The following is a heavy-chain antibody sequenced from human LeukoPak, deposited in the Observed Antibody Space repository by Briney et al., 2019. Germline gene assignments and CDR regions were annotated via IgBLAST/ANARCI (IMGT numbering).Heavy chain of an antibody. Sequence: SEALSLTCTVSGGSISSYYWSWIRQPPGKGLEWIGYIYYSGSTNYNPSLKSRVTISVDTSKNQFSLKLSSVTAADTAVYYCARVSYVDTAWSYWDQGTLVTVSS. CDR1: GGSISSYY. V-gene: IGHV4-59*01. D-gene: IGHD5-18*01. CDR3: ARVSYVDTAWSY. CDR2: IYYSGST. J-gene: IGHJ4*02.